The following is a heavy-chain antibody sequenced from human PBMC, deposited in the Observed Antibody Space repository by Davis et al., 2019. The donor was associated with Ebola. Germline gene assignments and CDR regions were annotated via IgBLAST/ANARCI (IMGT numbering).Heavy chain of an antibody. J-gene: IGHJ4*02. CDR2: ISYDGSQK. V-gene: IGHV3-30*03. CDR3: ARGSGYNLPLVF. Sequence: GESLKISCAASGFTVSRNYMSWVRQAPGKGLECVAVISYDGSQKYYADSVKGRFTISRDNAKNSLYLQMNSLRAEDTAVHYCARGSGYNLPLVFWGQGTLVTVSS. D-gene: IGHD5-12*01. CDR1: GFTVSRNY.